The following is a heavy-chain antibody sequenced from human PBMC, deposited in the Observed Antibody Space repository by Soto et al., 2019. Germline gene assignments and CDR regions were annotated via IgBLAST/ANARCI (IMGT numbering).Heavy chain of an antibody. CDR3: ARAHDYGDYFYYYGMDV. CDR1: GFTFSSYS. CDR2: ISSSSSYI. D-gene: IGHD4-17*01. J-gene: IGHJ6*02. Sequence: EVQLVESGGGLVKPGGSLRLSCAASGFTFSSYSMNWVRQAPGKGLEWVSSISSSSSYIYYADSVKGRFTISRDNAKNSLYLQMNSLRAEDTAVYYCARAHDYGDYFYYYGMDVWGQGTTVTVSS. V-gene: IGHV3-21*01.